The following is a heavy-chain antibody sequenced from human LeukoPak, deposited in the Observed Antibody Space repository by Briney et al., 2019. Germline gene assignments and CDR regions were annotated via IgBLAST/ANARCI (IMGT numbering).Heavy chain of an antibody. J-gene: IGHJ6*02. CDR2: INHSGST. CDR3: ASLNWNRRYGMDV. V-gene: IGHV4-34*01. CDR1: GXSFSGYY. D-gene: IGHD1-20*01. Sequence: SETLSLTCAVYGXSFSGYYWSWIRQPPGKGLEWIGEINHSGSTNYNPSLKSRVTISVDTSKNQFSLKLSSVTAADTAVYYCASLNWNRRYGMDVWGQGTTVTVSS.